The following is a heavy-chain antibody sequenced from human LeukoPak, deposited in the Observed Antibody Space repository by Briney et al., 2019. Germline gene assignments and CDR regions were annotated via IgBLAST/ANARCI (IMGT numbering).Heavy chain of an antibody. CDR1: GGTFIIYA. CDR3: ASGWFGELLMSAFDI. J-gene: IGHJ3*02. Sequence: SVTVSFTGAGGTFIIYAISWVRQAPGQGMEWMGGIITIFGRANYAQKFQGRVTITADKSTSTAYMELSSLRSEDTAVYYCASGWFGELLMSAFDIWGQGTMVTVSS. CDR2: IITIFGRA. V-gene: IGHV1-69*06. D-gene: IGHD3-10*01.